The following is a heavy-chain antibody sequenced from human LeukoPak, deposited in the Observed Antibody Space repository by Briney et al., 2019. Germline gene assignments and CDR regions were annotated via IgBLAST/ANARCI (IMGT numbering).Heavy chain of an antibody. D-gene: IGHD3-10*01. Sequence: GGSLRLSCAASGFTFSSYWMSWVRQAPGKGLEWVANIKQDGSEKYYVDSVKGRFTISRDNAKNSLYLQMNSLRAEDTAVYYCARGHGSGSYYYYYMDVWGKGTTVTISS. CDR1: GFTFSSYW. V-gene: IGHV3-7*01. J-gene: IGHJ6*03. CDR3: ARGHGSGSYYYYYMDV. CDR2: IKQDGSEK.